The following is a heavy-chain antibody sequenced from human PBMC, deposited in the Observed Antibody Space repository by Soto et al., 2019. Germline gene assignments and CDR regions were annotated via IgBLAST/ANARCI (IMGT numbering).Heavy chain of an antibody. CDR3: VLVDVYVTPSPQDV. D-gene: IGHD3-16*01. J-gene: IGHJ6*02. CDR1: GYVFTSYG. V-gene: IGHV1-18*01. CDR2: INTYNGNT. Sequence: QVQLVQSGAEVKNPGASVKVSCKTSGYVFTSYGIGWARQAPGQGLEWMGWINTYNGNTNYAQNLQGRVTLTTDTSTSTADMERRSLRSNDTARYYCVLVDVYVTPSPQDVWGQGTTVNVSS.